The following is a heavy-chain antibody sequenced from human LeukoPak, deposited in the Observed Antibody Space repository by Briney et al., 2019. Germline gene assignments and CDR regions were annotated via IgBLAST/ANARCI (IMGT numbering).Heavy chain of an antibody. CDR3: ERHRALDTAAHNSFDP. J-gene: IGHJ5*02. D-gene: IGHD2-2*01. CDR1: GYSFTSYW. Sequence: GESLKFSCKGSGYSFTSYWISWVRQMRGPGLEWMGRIDPIDSCTSSSPSFQGHVTISANKSIATAYLQWSSMKASDTAMYHCERHRALDTAAHNSFDPWGQGTLVTVSS. CDR2: IDPIDSCT. V-gene: IGHV5-10-1*01.